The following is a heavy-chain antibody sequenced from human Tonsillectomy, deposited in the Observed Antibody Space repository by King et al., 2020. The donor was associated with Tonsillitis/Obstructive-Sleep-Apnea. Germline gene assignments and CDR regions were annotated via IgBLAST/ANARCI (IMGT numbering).Heavy chain of an antibody. J-gene: IGHJ4*02. CDR2: IDSDGSDT. V-gene: IGHV3-74*01. Sequence: VQLVESGGDLVQPGGSLRLSCAASGFTFSSYSMHWVRQAPGKGLVWVSLIDSDGSDTRYADSVKGRFTISRDNAKNTLYLQMDSLRDEDTAVYYCAKDCGVGGDRDYWGQGTLVTVSS. CDR3: AKDCGVGGDRDY. CDR1: GFTFSSYS. D-gene: IGHD3-16*01.